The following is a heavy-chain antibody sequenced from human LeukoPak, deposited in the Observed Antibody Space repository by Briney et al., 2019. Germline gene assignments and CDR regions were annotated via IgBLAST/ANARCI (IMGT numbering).Heavy chain of an antibody. Sequence: VASVKVSCKASGYTFTTYDINWVRQAPGQGLEWMGWINTNTGNPTYAQGFTGRFVFSLDTSVSTAYLQISSLKAEDTAVYYCARTSWPPTVGAGYWGQGTLVTVSS. CDR1: GYTFTTYD. V-gene: IGHV7-4-1*02. CDR3: ARTSWPPTVGAGY. D-gene: IGHD1-26*01. J-gene: IGHJ4*02. CDR2: INTNTGNP.